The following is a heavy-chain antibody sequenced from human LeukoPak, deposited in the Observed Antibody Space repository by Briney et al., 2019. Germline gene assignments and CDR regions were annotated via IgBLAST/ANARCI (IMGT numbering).Heavy chain of an antibody. Sequence: QTGGSLRLSCAASGFTFSSYWMHWVRQAPGKGLVWVSRIKTDGSSTDYADSVKGRFTISRDNAKNSLYLQMNSLRAEDTAVYYCARVYGDYDALDYWGQGTLVTVSS. J-gene: IGHJ4*02. CDR3: ARVYGDYDALDY. D-gene: IGHD4-17*01. V-gene: IGHV3-74*01. CDR2: IKTDGSST. CDR1: GFTFSSYW.